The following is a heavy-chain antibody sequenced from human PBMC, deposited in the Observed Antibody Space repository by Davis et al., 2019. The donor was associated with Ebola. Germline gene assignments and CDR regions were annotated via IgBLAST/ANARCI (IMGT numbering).Heavy chain of an antibody. CDR3: ARDRGYCSGGSCYSSGWFDP. V-gene: IGHV1-46*01. Sequence: AASVKVSCKASGYTFTSNYMHWVRQAPGQGLEWMGIINPSGGSTSYAQKFQGRVTMTRDTSTSTVYMELSSLRSEDTAVYYCARDRGYCSGGSCYSSGWFDPWGQGTLVTVSS. D-gene: IGHD2-15*01. CDR1: GYTFTSNY. CDR2: INPSGGST. J-gene: IGHJ5*02.